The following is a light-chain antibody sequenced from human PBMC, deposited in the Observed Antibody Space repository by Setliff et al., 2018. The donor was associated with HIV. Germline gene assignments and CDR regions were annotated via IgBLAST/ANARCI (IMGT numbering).Light chain of an antibody. Sequence: SVLTQPASVSGSPGQSITISCTGTNSDVGGYNYVSWYQQYPGKAPKLMIYEVSNRPSGVSNRFSGSKSGSTASLTISGLQAEDEAEYYCSSYRSNNPYVFGTGTKVT. CDR3: SSYRSNNPYV. V-gene: IGLV2-14*01. J-gene: IGLJ1*01. CDR2: EVS. CDR1: NSDVGGYNY.